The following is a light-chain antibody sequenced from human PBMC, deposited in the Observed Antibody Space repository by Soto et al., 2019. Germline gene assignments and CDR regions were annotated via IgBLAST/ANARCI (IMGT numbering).Light chain of an antibody. V-gene: IGKV1-5*01. CDR3: KQYNSYWT. Sequence: DIQMTQSPSTLSASVGDRVTITCRASQSISSWLAWYQQKPGNAPKLLIYDASSLESGVPSRFSGSGSGTEFTLTISSLQPDDFATYYCKQYNSYWTFGQGTKVEIK. CDR2: DAS. CDR1: QSISSW. J-gene: IGKJ1*01.